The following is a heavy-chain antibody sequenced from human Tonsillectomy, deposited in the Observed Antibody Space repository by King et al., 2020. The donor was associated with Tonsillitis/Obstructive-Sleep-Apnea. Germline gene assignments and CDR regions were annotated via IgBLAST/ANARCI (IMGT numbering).Heavy chain of an antibody. CDR2: IHHSGST. Sequence: QLQESGPGLVKPSGTLSLTCAVSGDSISSANWWSWVRQPPGKGLEWTGEIHHSGSTNYNPSLKSRVTISVDKSKNQFSLKLTSVPAADTAVYYCARFLAGAYSVDYWGQGTLVTVSS. J-gene: IGHJ4*02. V-gene: IGHV4-4*02. CDR1: GDSISSANW. D-gene: IGHD6-19*01. CDR3: ARFLAGAYSVDY.